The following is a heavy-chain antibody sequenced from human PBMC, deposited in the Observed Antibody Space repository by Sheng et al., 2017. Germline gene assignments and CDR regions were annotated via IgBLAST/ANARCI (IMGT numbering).Heavy chain of an antibody. J-gene: IGHJ4*02. CDR1: GGSFSGYY. D-gene: IGHD2-2*02. V-gene: IGHV4-34*01. Sequence: QVQLQQWGAGLLKPSETLSLTCAVYGGSFSGYYWSWIRQPPGKGLEWIGEINHSGSTNYNPSLKSRVTISVDTSKNQFSLKLSSVTAADTAVYYCARGQRRHCSSTSCYTSGFRYFDYWGQGTLVTVSS. CDR2: INHSGST. CDR3: ARGQRRHCSSTSCYTSGFRYFDY.